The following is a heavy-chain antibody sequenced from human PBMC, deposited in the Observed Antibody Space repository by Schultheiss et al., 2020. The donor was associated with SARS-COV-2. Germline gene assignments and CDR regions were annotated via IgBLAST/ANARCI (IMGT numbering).Heavy chain of an antibody. CDR3: ATLAYYYGSGSSAGGMDV. CDR1: GYTFTSYA. J-gene: IGHJ6*02. CDR2: IIPIFGTA. D-gene: IGHD3-10*01. V-gene: IGHV1-69*06. Sequence: SVKVSCKASGYTFTSYAISWVRQAPGQGLEWMGGIIPIFGTANYAQKFQGRVTMTEDTSTDTAYMELSSLRSEDTAVYYCATLAYYYGSGSSAGGMDVWGQGTTVTVSS.